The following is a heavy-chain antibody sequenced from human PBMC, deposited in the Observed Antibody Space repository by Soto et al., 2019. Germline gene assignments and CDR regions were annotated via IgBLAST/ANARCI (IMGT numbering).Heavy chain of an antibody. CDR2: ISYDGSKK. CDR3: SKDLAYYGSGTYYALDV. Sequence: QVQLVESGGGVVQPGRSLRLSCSASGFPFSRYAMHWVRQAPGKGLEWVAVISYDGSKKYHADSVKGRFTISRDNSKNTLLLQMDILRGDDTAMYYCSKDLAYYGSGTYYALDVWGQGTMVTVSS. V-gene: IGHV3-30*18. D-gene: IGHD3-10*01. J-gene: IGHJ6*02. CDR1: GFPFSRYA.